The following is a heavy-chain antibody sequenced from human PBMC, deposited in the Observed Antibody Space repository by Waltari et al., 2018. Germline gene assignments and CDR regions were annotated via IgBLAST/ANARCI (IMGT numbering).Heavy chain of an antibody. CDR1: GYTFTGYY. D-gene: IGHD3-3*01. V-gene: IGHV1-2*02. CDR2: ISPNSGDT. Sequence: QVQLVQSGAEVKKPGASVKVSCKASGYTFTGYYIHWVRQAPGQGLEWMGWISPNSGDTNYAQKFQGRVTMTRDTSTITAYMELSRLTSDDTAVFYCARGDFRLSYYYMDVWGKGTTVTVSS. J-gene: IGHJ6*03. CDR3: ARGDFRLSYYYMDV.